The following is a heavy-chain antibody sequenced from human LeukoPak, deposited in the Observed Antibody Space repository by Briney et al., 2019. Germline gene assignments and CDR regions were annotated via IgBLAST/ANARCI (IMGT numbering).Heavy chain of an antibody. Sequence: ASVKVSCKASGYTFTSYDINWVRQATGQGLEWMGWMNPNSGNTGYAQKFQGRVTMTRNTSISTAYMELSSLRAEDTAVYYCAKDRPNYYADNGHYYRRNGDYWGQGTLVTVSS. CDR3: AKDRPNYYADNGHYYRRNGDY. CDR2: MNPNSGNT. D-gene: IGHD3-22*01. V-gene: IGHV1-8*01. J-gene: IGHJ4*02. CDR1: GYTFTSYD.